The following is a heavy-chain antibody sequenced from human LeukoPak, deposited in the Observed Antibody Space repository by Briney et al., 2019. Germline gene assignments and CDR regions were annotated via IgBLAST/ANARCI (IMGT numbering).Heavy chain of an antibody. CDR1: NYTFASYG. Sequence: ASVKVSCEASNYTFASYGISWVRQAPGQGLEWMGWINPNSGGTNYAQQFQGRVTMTRDTSMAYMELSRLRSDDTAVYYCARGSGRFGEYDFDYWGQGTLVTVSS. D-gene: IGHD3-10*01. CDR3: ARGSGRFGEYDFDY. CDR2: INPNSGGT. V-gene: IGHV1-2*02. J-gene: IGHJ4*02.